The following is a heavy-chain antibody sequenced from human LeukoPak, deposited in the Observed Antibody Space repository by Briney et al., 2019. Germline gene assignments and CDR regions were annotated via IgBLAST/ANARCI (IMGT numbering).Heavy chain of an antibody. CDR3: ARHRSTMGSAGIVDY. J-gene: IGHJ4*01. CDR1: GGSISSRSYY. V-gene: IGHV4-39*01. Sequence: PSETLSLTCTVSGGSISSRSYYWGWIRQPPGKGLEWIGSIYFSGGTFYNPTLKSRVTISVDTSKNQFSLKLRSVTAADSAVYYCARHRSTMGSAGIVDYWGQGTLVTVSS. D-gene: IGHD6-13*01. CDR2: IYFSGGT.